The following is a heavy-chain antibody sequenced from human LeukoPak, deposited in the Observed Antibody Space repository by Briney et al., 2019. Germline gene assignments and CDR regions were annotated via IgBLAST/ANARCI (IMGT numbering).Heavy chain of an antibody. J-gene: IGHJ4*02. Sequence: SETLPLTCTVSGGSISSYYWSWIRQPPGKGLEWIGYIYYSGSTNYNPSLKSRVTISVDTSKNQFSLKLSSVTAADTAVYYCAGEYGSGSYYQTWGQGTLVTVSS. CDR1: GGSISSYY. CDR2: IYYSGST. CDR3: AGEYGSGSYYQT. V-gene: IGHV4-59*01. D-gene: IGHD3-10*01.